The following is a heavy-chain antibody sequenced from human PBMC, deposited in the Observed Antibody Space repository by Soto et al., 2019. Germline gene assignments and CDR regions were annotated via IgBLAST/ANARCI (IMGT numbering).Heavy chain of an antibody. Sequence: QVQLVQSGAEVKKPGASVKVSCKASGYTFTPHGISWVRQAPGQGLEWLGWISGHNGNTKSAQRHQGRVTMTTDTSTSTAYMELRSLKSDDTAVYYCARDLYPLAYYFDYWGKGTLVTASS. CDR3: ARDLYPLAYYFDY. CDR2: ISGHNGNT. J-gene: IGHJ4*02. CDR1: GYTFTPHG. V-gene: IGHV1-18*01.